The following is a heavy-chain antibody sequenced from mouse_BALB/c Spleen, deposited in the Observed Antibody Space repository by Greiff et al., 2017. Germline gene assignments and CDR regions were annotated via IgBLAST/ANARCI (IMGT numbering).Heavy chain of an antibody. CDR3: NYGDYAMDY. V-gene: IGHV14-4*02. CDR2: IDPENGDT. J-gene: IGHJ4*01. Sequence: VQLQQSGAELVRPGASVKLSCTASGFNIKDYYMHWVKQRPEQGLEWIGWIDPENGDTEYAPKFQGKATMTADTSSNTAYLQLSSLTSEDTAVYYCNYGDYAMDYWGQGTSVTVSS. D-gene: IGHD1-1*02. CDR1: GFNIKDYY.